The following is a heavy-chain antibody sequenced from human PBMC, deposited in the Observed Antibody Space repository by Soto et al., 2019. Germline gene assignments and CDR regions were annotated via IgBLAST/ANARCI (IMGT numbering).Heavy chain of an antibody. CDR1: GFTFSSYA. CDR3: ARDGNGVGAIDY. V-gene: IGHV3-30-3*01. J-gene: IGHJ4*02. CDR2: ISYDGSNK. Sequence: QVQLVESGGGVVQPGRSLRLSCAASGFTFSSYAMHWVRQAPGKGLEWVAVISYDGSNKYYADSVKGRFTISRDNSKNTLYLQMNSLRAEDTAVYYCARDGNGVGAIDYWGQGTLVTVSS. D-gene: IGHD1-26*01.